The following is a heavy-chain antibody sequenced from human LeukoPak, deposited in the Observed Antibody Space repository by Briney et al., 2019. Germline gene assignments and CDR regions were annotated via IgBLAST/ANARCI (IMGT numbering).Heavy chain of an antibody. D-gene: IGHD2-2*01. J-gene: IGHJ4*02. CDR1: GFTVSPNY. CDR3: ARALASSRWNFDL. CDR2: IYNVGNT. V-gene: IGHV3-53*01. Sequence: PGGSLRLSCAASGFTVSPNYVTWVRQAPGKGLEWVSVIYNVGNTYYADSVKGRFTISRDNSKNTVYLQMNSLRAEDTAVYYCARALASSRWNFDLWGQGTLVTVSS.